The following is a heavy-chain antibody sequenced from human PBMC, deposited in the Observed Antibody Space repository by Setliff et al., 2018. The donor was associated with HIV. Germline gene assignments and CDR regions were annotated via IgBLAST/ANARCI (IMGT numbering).Heavy chain of an antibody. D-gene: IGHD5-18*01. CDR2: IWYDGSNK. Sequence: PGGSLRLSCAASGFTFSSYGMHWVRQAPGKGLEWVALIWYDGSNKYYADSVKGRFTISRDNSKNTLYLQMNSLRAEDTAVYYCAKGRQGYGYGLGSYWGQGTLVTVSS. CDR3: AKGRQGYGYGLGSY. J-gene: IGHJ4*02. CDR1: GFTFSSYG. V-gene: IGHV3-33*06.